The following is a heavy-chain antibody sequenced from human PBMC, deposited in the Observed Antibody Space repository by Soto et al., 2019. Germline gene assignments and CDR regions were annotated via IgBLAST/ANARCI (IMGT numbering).Heavy chain of an antibody. CDR3: ARDWDIVILSVPIPNYNYGMDV. Sequence: GGSLRLSCEGSGFTFSAYAMNWVRQAPGKGLERVSYISSRSDTLYYADSVKGRFTISRDNAKNSVYLQVNNLRDEDTAVYYCARDWDIVILSVPIPNYNYGMDVWGQGTTVTVSS. J-gene: IGHJ6*02. CDR2: ISSRSDTL. D-gene: IGHD2-15*01. V-gene: IGHV3-48*02. CDR1: GFTFSAYA.